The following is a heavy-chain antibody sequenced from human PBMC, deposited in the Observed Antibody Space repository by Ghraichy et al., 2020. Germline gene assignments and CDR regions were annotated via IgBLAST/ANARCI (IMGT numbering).Heavy chain of an antibody. CDR3: ARVSRSDVNQPVLEY. V-gene: IGHV1-46*01. J-gene: IGHJ4*02. D-gene: IGHD1-14*01. Sequence: ASVKVSCKASGYTFSSYYIHWVRQAPGQGLEWMGIINPRGGTTSYAQKFQGRVTMTRDTSTSTVYMELSSLTSDDTAVYYCARVSRSDVNQPVLEYWGQGTLVTVSS. CDR1: GYTFSSYY. CDR2: INPRGGTT.